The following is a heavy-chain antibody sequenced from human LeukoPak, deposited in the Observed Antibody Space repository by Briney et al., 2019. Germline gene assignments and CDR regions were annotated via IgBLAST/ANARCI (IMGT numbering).Heavy chain of an antibody. CDR1: GGSFSGYY. D-gene: IGHD3-10*01. J-gene: IGHJ5*02. CDR2: INHSGST. V-gene: IGHV4-34*01. Sequence: SETLSLTCAVYGGSFSGYYWSWIRQPPGKGLEWIGEINHSGSTNYNPSLKSRVTISVDTSKNPFSLKLSSVTAADTAVYYCARGAYVLLWFGDTHSFDPWGQGTLVTVSS. CDR3: ARGAYVLLWFGDTHSFDP.